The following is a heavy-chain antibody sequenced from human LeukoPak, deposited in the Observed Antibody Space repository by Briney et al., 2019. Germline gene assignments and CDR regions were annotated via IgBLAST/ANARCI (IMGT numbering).Heavy chain of an antibody. CDR3: ARAIVVVPAARPYYYGMDV. V-gene: IGHV3-48*02. J-gene: IGHJ6*02. D-gene: IGHD2-2*02. CDR2: ISGSSSTI. Sequence: KTGGSLRLSCAASGFTFSSYSMKWVRQAPGKGLEWVSYISGSSSTIYYADSVKGRFTISRDNAKNSLYLQMNSLRDEDTAVYYCARAIVVVPAARPYYYGMDVWGQGTTVTVSS. CDR1: GFTFSSYS.